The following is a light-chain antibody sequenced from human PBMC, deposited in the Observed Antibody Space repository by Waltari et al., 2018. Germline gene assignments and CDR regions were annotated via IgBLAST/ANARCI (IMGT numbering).Light chain of an antibody. CDR1: SSNIGSRYD. Sequence: QSVLTQPPSVSGAPGQRVTISCTGSSSNIGSRYDVHWYQQLPGTAPKLLIYDNNTRPSGVPDRFSGSKSGTSASLAITGLQAEDEADYYCQSYDSSLTGSMVFGGGTKLTVL. CDR3: QSYDSSLTGSMV. V-gene: IGLV1-40*01. J-gene: IGLJ2*01. CDR2: DNN.